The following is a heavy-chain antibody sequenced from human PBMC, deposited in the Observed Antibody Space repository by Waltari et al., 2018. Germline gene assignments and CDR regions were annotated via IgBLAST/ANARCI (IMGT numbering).Heavy chain of an antibody. J-gene: IGHJ3*02. CDR2: IIPIFGTA. CDR1: GGTFSSYA. CDR3: ARVGVYYGSGGDAFDI. D-gene: IGHD3-10*01. V-gene: IGHV1-69*05. Sequence: QVQLVQSGAEVKKPGSSVTVSCKASGGTFSSYAISWVRQAPGQGLEWMGGIIPIFGTANYAQKFQGRVTITTDESTSTAYMELSSLRSEDTAVYYWARVGVYYGSGGDAFDIWGQGTMVTVSS.